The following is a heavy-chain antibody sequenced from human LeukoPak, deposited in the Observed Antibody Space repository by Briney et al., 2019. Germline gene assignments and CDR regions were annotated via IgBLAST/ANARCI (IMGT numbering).Heavy chain of an antibody. CDR1: GYTFTSYD. CDR2: MNPNGGNT. J-gene: IGHJ4*02. Sequence: ASVKASCKASGYTFTSYDINWVRQATGQGLEWMGWMNPNGGNTGYAQKFQGRVTMTRDTSISTVYMELSSLRSEDTAVYYCARVGGYCSGGSCYGPGPTPDFWGQGTLVTVSS. D-gene: IGHD2-15*01. CDR3: ARVGGYCSGGSCYGPGPTPDF. V-gene: IGHV1-8*01.